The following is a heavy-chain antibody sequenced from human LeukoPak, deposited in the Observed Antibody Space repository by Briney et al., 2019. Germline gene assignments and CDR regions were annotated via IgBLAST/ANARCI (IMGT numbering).Heavy chain of an antibody. D-gene: IGHD3-16*02. CDR1: GGSISSGDYY. CDR2: IYYSGST. Sequence: SETLSLTCTVSGGSISSGDYYWSWIRPPPGKGLEWIGYIYYSGSTYYNPSLKSRVTISVDTSKNQFSLKLSSVTAADTAVYYCARVGLDYVWGSYREFDYWGQGTLVTVSS. CDR3: ARVGLDYVWGSYREFDY. J-gene: IGHJ4*02. V-gene: IGHV4-30-4*01.